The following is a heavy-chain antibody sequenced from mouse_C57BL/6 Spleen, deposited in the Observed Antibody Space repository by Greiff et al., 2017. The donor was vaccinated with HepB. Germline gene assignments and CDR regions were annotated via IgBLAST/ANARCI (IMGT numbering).Heavy chain of an antibody. J-gene: IGHJ1*03. D-gene: IGHD1-1*01. CDR1: GFTFSSYG. CDR2: ISSGGSYT. CDR3: ARPYYGSSYRYFDV. Sequence: EVKVVESGGDLVKPGGSLKLSCAASGFTFSSYGMSWVRQTPDKRLEWVATISSGGSYTYYPDSVKGRFTISRDNAKNTLYLQMSSLKSEDTAMYYCARPYYGSSYRYFDVWGTGTTVTVSS. V-gene: IGHV5-6*01.